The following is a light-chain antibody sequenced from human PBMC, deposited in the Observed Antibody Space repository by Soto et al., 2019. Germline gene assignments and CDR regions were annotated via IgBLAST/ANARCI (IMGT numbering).Light chain of an antibody. Sequence: ESVLTQSPGTLSLSPGESATLSCRASQSISSSSLAWYQQKPGKAPRLLIFDASRRATGIPDRFSGSGSASDSTLTISRLEPEDFAVYYCQQYGDSPLFTFGPGTKVDIK. CDR2: DAS. CDR3: QQYGDSPLFT. V-gene: IGKV3-20*01. J-gene: IGKJ3*01. CDR1: QSISSSS.